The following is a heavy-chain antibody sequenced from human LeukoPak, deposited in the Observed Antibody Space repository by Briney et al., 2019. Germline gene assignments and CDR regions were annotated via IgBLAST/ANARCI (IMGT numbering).Heavy chain of an antibody. CDR1: GFTFSNYW. Sequence: GGPLSLSCAASGFTFSNYWMSWVRQAPGKGLEWVANIKEDGSERYYVDSVKGRFTISRDNARNPLYLQMNSLRAEDTAVYYCASGRQLGYWGQGTLVAVSS. D-gene: IGHD6-13*01. J-gene: IGHJ4*02. CDR2: IKEDGSER. V-gene: IGHV3-7*01. CDR3: ASGRQLGY.